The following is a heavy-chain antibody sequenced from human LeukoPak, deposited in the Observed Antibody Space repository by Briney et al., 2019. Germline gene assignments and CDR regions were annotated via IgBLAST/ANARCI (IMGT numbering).Heavy chain of an antibody. Sequence: PGGSLRLSCAASGFTFDDYAMHWVRQAPGKGLEWVSLISGDGGSTYYADSVKGRFTISRDNSKNSLYLQMNSLRTEDTALYYCAKDMYYYDSSAFDYWGQGTLVTVSS. CDR3: AKDMYYYDSSAFDY. J-gene: IGHJ4*02. D-gene: IGHD3-22*01. CDR2: ISGDGGST. CDR1: GFTFDDYA. V-gene: IGHV3-43*02.